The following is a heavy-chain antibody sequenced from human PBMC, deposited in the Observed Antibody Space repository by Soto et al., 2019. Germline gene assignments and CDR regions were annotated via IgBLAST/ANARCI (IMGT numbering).Heavy chain of an antibody. Sequence: QVQLVESGGGVVQPGRSLRLSCAASGFTFSSYGMHWVRQAPGKGLEWVAVIWYDGSNKYYADSVKGRFTISRDNSKNTRYLQMNSLRAEDTAVYYCARGIYSYGFWAFDIWGQGTMVTVSS. V-gene: IGHV3-33*01. D-gene: IGHD5-18*01. CDR2: IWYDGSNK. J-gene: IGHJ3*02. CDR1: GFTFSSYG. CDR3: ARGIYSYGFWAFDI.